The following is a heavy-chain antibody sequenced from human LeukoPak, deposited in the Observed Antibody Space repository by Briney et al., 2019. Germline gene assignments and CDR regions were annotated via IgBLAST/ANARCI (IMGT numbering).Heavy chain of an antibody. D-gene: IGHD6-6*01. CDR1: RFTVSSNY. CDR3: ARSSSIAARYFDY. Sequence: GGSLRLSWAASRFTVSSNYMSWVRQAPGKGLEWVSVIYSGGSTYYADSVKGRFTISRDNSKNTLYLQMNSLRAEDTAVYYCARSSSIAARYFDYWGQGTLVTVSS. V-gene: IGHV3-66*02. CDR2: IYSGGST. J-gene: IGHJ4*02.